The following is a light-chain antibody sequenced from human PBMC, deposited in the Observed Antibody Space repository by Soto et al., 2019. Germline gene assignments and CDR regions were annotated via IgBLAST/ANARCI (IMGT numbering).Light chain of an antibody. CDR1: SCDVGGYND. CDR3: SSYTSSSTVV. CDR2: DHS. J-gene: IGLJ2*01. V-gene: IGLV2-14*01. Sequence: QSALTQPASVSGSPGQSVTISCTGSSCDVGGYNDVSWYQQHPGNAPKLMIYDHSHRSSGASNRFCGSKSGNTAPLTICRLPAEDADYYYCSSYTSSSTVVFGGGTKLTVL.